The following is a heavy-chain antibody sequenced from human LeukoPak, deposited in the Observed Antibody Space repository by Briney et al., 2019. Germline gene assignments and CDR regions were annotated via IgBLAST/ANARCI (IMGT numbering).Heavy chain of an antibody. D-gene: IGHD1-26*01. CDR3: ARSSGSYNYDY. CDR2: IIPILGIA. J-gene: IGHJ4*02. Sequence: ASVKVSCKASGYTFTGYYMHWVRQAPGQGLEWMGRIIPILGIANYAQKFQGRVTITADKSTGTAYMELSSLRSEDTAVYYCARSSGSYNYDYWGQGTLVTVSS. V-gene: IGHV1-69*02. CDR1: GYTFTGYY.